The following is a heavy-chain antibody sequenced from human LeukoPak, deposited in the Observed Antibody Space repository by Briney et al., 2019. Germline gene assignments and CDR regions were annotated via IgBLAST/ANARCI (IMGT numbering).Heavy chain of an antibody. CDR3: AKDLLYCSSPSCHPIAGMDV. D-gene: IGHD2-2*01. Sequence: GGSLRLSCAASGFTFSSYAMSWVRQAPGKGLEWVSAISGSGGSTYYADSVKGRFTISRDNSKNTLYLQMNSLRAEDTAVYYCAKDLLYCSSPSCHPIAGMDVWAQETTVPVS. V-gene: IGHV3-23*01. CDR2: ISGSGGST. CDR1: GFTFSSYA. J-gene: IGHJ6*02.